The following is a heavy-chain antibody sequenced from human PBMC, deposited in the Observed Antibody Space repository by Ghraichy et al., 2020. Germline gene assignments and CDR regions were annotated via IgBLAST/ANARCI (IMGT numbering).Heavy chain of an antibody. CDR1: GDSVSSNSAA. J-gene: IGHJ6*02. Sequence: SQTLSLTCAISGDSVSSNSAAWNWIRQSPSRGLEWLGRTYYRSKWYNDYAVSVKSRITINPDTSKNQFSLQLNSVTPEDTAVYYCARAAGWELLRKGYYYGMDVWGQGTTVTVSS. CDR3: ARAAGWELLRKGYYYGMDV. CDR2: TYYRSKWYN. D-gene: IGHD1-26*01. V-gene: IGHV6-1*01.